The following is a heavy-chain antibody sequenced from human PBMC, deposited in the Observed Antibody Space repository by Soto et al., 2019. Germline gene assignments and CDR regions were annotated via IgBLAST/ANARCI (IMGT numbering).Heavy chain of an antibody. Sequence: PGGSLRLSCVASGFTFSDHYMDWVRQAPGKGLEWVGRIKNKANGYKTEYAASVEGRITISRDDSKNSLSLQINSLKTEDTAVYYCAKLHIVATIGFSGDYWGQGTLVTVPQ. D-gene: IGHD5-12*01. CDR2: IKNKANGYKT. CDR1: GFTFSDHY. V-gene: IGHV3-72*01. J-gene: IGHJ4*02. CDR3: AKLHIVATIGFSGDY.